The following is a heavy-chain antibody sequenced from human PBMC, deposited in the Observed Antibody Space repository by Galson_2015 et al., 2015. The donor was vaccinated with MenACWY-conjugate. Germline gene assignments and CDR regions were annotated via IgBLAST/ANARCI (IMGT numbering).Heavy chain of an antibody. CDR3: AKYPSYGDYQSFDY. Sequence: SLRLSCAASGFTFSNFAMGWVRQASGKGLAWVSTLSGSGGATFYTDSVKGRFTISRDNSKNTQYLQMNSLRVEDTAIYYCAKYPSYGDYQSFDYWGRGTLVTVSS. D-gene: IGHD4-17*01. CDR1: GFTFSNFA. J-gene: IGHJ4*02. CDR2: LSGSGGAT. V-gene: IGHV3-23*01.